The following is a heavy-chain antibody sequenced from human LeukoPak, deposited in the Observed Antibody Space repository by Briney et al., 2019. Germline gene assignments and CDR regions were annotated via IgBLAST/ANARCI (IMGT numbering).Heavy chain of an antibody. V-gene: IGHV3-48*03. CDR2: ISSSGSTI. CDR3: ARVGVPAAGHFDY. D-gene: IGHD2-2*01. Sequence: GGSLRLSCAASGFTFSSYEMNWVRQAPGKGLEWVSYISSSGSTIYYADSVKGRFTISRDNAKNLLYLQMNSLRAEDTAVYYCARVGVPAAGHFDYWGQGTLVTVSS. J-gene: IGHJ4*02. CDR1: GFTFSSYE.